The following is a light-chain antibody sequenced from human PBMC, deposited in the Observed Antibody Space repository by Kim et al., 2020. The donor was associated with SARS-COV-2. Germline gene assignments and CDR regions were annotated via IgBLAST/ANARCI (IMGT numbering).Light chain of an antibody. J-gene: IGKJ2*01. CDR1: QSISTN. Sequence: EIVMTQSPATLSVSPGERATLSCRASQSISTNLAWYQQKPGQAPRLLIYGASTRATDIPARFSGSGSGTEFTLTISSLQSEDFAVYYCQQYDNWPPLTFGQGTKLEI. V-gene: IGKV3-15*01. CDR2: GAS. CDR3: QQYDNWPPLT.